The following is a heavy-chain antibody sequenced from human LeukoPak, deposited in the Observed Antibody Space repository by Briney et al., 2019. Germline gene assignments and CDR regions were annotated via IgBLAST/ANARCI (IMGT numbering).Heavy chain of an antibody. CDR2: ISGSGAST. V-gene: IGHV3-23*01. CDR1: GFTFSTNA. CDR3: AKDLASQLGRGFYYYYGMDV. J-gene: IGHJ6*02. Sequence: GGSLRLSCLTSGFTFSTNAMSWVRQAPGKGLEWISGISGSGASTYYADSVKGRFTISRDNSKNTLYLQMNSLRAEDTAVYYCAKDLASQLGRGFYYYYGMDVWGQGTTVTVSS. D-gene: IGHD6-6*01.